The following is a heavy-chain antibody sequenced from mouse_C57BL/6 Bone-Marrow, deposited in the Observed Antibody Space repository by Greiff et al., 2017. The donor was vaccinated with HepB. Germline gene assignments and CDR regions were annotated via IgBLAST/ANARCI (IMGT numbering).Heavy chain of an antibody. CDR2: IYPGDGDT. Sequence: QVQLQQSGPELVKPGASVKISCKASGYAFSSSWMNWVKQRPGKGLEWIGRIYPGDGDTNYNGKFKGKATLTADKSSSTAYMQLSSLKSEDSAVYFCARGSYLYYAMDYWGQGTSVTVSS. CDR1: GYAFSSSW. CDR3: ARGSYLYYAMDY. V-gene: IGHV1-82*01. J-gene: IGHJ4*01. D-gene: IGHD1-1*02.